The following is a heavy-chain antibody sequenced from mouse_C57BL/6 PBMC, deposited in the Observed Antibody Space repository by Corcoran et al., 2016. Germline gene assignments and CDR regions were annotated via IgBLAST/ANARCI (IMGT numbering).Heavy chain of an antibody. CDR3: ARSGDGGFAY. Sequence: QVQLQQSGAELARPGASVKLSCKASGYTFTSYGISWVKQRTGQGLEWIGEIYPRSGNTYYNEKFKGKATLTADKSSSTAYMELRSLTSEDSAVYFWARSGDGGFAYWGQGTLVTVSA. J-gene: IGHJ3*01. D-gene: IGHD1-1*02. CDR2: IYPRSGNT. V-gene: IGHV1-81*01. CDR1: GYTFTSYG.